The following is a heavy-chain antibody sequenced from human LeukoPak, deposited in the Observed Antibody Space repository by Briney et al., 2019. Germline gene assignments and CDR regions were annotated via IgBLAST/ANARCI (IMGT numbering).Heavy chain of an antibody. V-gene: IGHV3-48*03. D-gene: IGHD1-26*01. Sequence: GGSLRLSCAASGFTFSSYEMNWVRQAPGQGLEWLSYISSSGSTIYYADSVKGRFTISRDNAKNSLYLQTNSLRAEDTAVYYCARESRGGSYFGFDYWGQGTLVTVSS. J-gene: IGHJ4*02. CDR1: GFTFSSYE. CDR3: ARESRGGSYFGFDY. CDR2: ISSSGSTI.